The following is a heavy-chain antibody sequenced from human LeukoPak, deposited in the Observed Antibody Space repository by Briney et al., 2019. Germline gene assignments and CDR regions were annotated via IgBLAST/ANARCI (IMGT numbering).Heavy chain of an antibody. Sequence: SETLSLTCTVSGGSISSSSYYWGWIRQPPGKGLEWIGSIYYSGSTYYNPSLKSRVTISVDTSKNQFSLKLSSVTAADTAVYYCARHFRGWYYRWNYMDVWGKGTTVTISS. CDR2: IYYSGST. CDR3: ARHFRGWYYRWNYMDV. V-gene: IGHV4-39*01. CDR1: GGSISSSSYY. D-gene: IGHD6-19*01. J-gene: IGHJ6*03.